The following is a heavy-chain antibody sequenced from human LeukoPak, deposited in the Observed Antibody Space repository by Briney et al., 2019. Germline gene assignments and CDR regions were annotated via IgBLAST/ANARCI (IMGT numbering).Heavy chain of an antibody. D-gene: IGHD1-26*01. CDR1: GGSISSSNW. CDR2: IYHSGTT. V-gene: IGHV4-4*02. J-gene: IGHJ4*02. CDR3: ARVGVGATTFDY. Sequence: SETLSLTCAASGGSISSSNWWSWVRQPPGKGLEWIGEIYHSGTTNYNPSLKSRVTISVDKSKNQFSLKLSSVTAADTAVYYCARVGVGATTFDYWGQGTLVTVSS.